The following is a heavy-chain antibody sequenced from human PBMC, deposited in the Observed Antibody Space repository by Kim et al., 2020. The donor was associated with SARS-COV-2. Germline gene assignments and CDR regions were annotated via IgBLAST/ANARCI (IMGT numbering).Heavy chain of an antibody. CDR1: GGTFSSYA. CDR2: IIPIFGTA. CDR3: ARVVPRNYDILTGYNWFDP. Sequence: SVKVSCKASGGTFSSYAISWVRQAPGQGLEWMGGIIPIFGTANYAQKFQGRVTITADESTSTAYMELSSLRSEDTAVYYCARVVPRNYDILTGYNWFDPWGQGTLVTVSS. J-gene: IGHJ5*02. V-gene: IGHV1-69*13. D-gene: IGHD3-9*01.